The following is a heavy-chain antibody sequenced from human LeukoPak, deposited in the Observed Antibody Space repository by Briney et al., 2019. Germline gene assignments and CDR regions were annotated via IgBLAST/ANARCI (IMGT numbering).Heavy chain of an antibody. CDR2: IYWDDDK. D-gene: IGHD5-18*01. J-gene: IGHJ4*02. CDR1: GFSLSTSGVG. V-gene: IGHV2-5*02. Sequence: SGPTLVNPTQTLTLTCTFSGFSLSTSGVGVGWIRQPPGKALEWLALIYWDDDKRYSPSLKSRLTITKDTSKNQVVLTMTNMDPVDTATYYCAHSPHSYGPLGYFDYWGQGTLVTVSS. CDR3: AHSPHSYGPLGYFDY.